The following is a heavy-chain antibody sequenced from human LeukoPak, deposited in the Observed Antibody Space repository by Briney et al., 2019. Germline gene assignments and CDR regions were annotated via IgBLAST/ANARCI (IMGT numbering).Heavy chain of an antibody. V-gene: IGHV6-1*01. CDR3: RVAVACTGGDTKYGMDV. CDR2: TYYRSNWYN. J-gene: IGHJ6*02. CDR1: GDTVSSNSAA. Sequence: SQTLSLTCAVSGDTVSSNSAAWNWIRQSPSRGLEWLGRTYYRSNWYNDYAVSVKSRITINPDKSKNQFTLQLNSVTPEETAVYSARVAVACTGGDTKYGMDVWGQGTTVTVSS. D-gene: IGHD6-19*01.